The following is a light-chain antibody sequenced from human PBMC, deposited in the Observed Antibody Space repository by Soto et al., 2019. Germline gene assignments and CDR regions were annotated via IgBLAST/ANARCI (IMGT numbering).Light chain of an antibody. CDR2: GAS. CDR1: QSVSSN. CDR3: QQYNNWRT. Sequence: EIAMTQSPATLSVSPGERATLSCRASQSVSSNLAWYQQKPGQAPRLLIYGASTRATGIPARFSGSGSGTEFTLTISSLQSEDFAVYYCQQYNNWRTFGQGTKLEIK. V-gene: IGKV3-15*01. J-gene: IGKJ2*01.